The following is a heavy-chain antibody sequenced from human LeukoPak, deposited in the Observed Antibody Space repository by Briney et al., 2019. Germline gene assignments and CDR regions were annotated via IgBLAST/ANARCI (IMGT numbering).Heavy chain of an antibody. D-gene: IGHD2-2*01. CDR1: GFTFSSYA. CDR3: AKDHCSSTSCPLDY. J-gene: IGHJ4*02. CDR2: ISGSGGST. Sequence: RPGGSLRLSCAASGFTFSSYAMSWVRQAPGKGLEWVSAISGSGGSTYYADSVKGRFTISRDNSKNMLYLQMISLRAEDTAVYYCAKDHCSSTSCPLDYWGQGTLVTVSS. V-gene: IGHV3-23*01.